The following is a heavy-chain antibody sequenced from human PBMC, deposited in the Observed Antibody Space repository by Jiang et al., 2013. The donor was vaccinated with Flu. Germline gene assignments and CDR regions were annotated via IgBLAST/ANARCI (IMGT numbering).Heavy chain of an antibody. CDR2: INHSGST. Sequence: LLKPSETLSLTCAVYGGSFSGYYWSWIRQPPGKGLEWIGEINHSGSTNYNPSLKSRVTISVDTSKNQFSLKLSSVTAADTAVYYCARGDYGGNEPDYWGQGTLVTVSS. D-gene: IGHD4-23*01. CDR1: GGSFSGYY. CDR3: ARGDYGGNEPDY. V-gene: IGHV4-34*01. J-gene: IGHJ4*02.